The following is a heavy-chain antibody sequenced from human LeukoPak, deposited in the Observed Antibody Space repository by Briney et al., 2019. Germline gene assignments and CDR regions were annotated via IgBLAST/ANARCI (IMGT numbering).Heavy chain of an antibody. Sequence: VASVKVSCKASGGTFSGYAISWVRQAPGQGLEWMGGIIPIFGTANYAQKFQGRVTITADESTSTAYMELSSLRSEDTAVYYCARRYCSSTSCYGGWFDPWGQGTLVTVSS. D-gene: IGHD2-2*01. CDR2: IIPIFGTA. CDR1: GGTFSGYA. CDR3: ARRYCSSTSCYGGWFDP. J-gene: IGHJ5*02. V-gene: IGHV1-69*13.